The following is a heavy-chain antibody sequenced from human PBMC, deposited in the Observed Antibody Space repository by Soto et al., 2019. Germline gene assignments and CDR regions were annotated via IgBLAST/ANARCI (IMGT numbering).Heavy chain of an antibody. CDR1: GFTFSSYA. D-gene: IGHD3-3*01. J-gene: IGHJ6*03. Sequence: EVQLLESGGGLVQPGGSLRLSCAASGFTFSSYAMSWVRQAPGKGLEWVSAISGSGGSTYYADSVKGRFTISRDNTKKALYLQMNSLRDEDTAVYYCAKIPITIFGVVIIPYYYYMDVWGKGTTVTVSS. CDR3: AKIPITIFGVVIIPYYYYMDV. V-gene: IGHV3-23*01. CDR2: ISGSGGST.